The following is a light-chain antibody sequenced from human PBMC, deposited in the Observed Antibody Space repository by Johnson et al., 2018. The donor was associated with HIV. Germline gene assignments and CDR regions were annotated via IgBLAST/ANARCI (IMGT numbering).Light chain of an antibody. Sequence: QSVLTQSPSVSAAAGQKVTISCSGSSSNIGNNYVSWYQQFPGTVPKLLIYDNNKRPSGIPDRVSGSKSGTSATLGITGLQTGDEADYYCGTWDSSLNAYVFGTGTKVTVL. V-gene: IGLV1-51*01. CDR2: DNN. CDR3: GTWDSSLNAYV. CDR1: SSNIGNNY. J-gene: IGLJ1*01.